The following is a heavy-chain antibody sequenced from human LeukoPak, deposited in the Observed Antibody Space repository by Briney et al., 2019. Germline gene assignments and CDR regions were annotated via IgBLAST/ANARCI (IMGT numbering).Heavy chain of an antibody. Sequence: PGGSLRLSCAASGFTFSSYWMSWVRQAPGKGLEWVANIKQDGSEKYYVDSVKGRFTISRDNAKNSLYLQMNSLRAEDTAVYYCARGKMGDFWSGYTPVFDYWGQGTLVTVSS. V-gene: IGHV3-7*01. CDR3: ARGKMGDFWSGYTPVFDY. J-gene: IGHJ4*02. CDR2: IKQDGSEK. D-gene: IGHD3-3*01. CDR1: GFTFSSYW.